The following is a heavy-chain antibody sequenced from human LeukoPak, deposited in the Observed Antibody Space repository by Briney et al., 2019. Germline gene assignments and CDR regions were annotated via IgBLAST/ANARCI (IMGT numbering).Heavy chain of an antibody. CDR1: GGTFSSYA. V-gene: IGHV1-69*01. D-gene: IGHD3-3*01. CDR3: ARVRYYDFWSGYYNFDY. Sequence: SVKVSCKASGGTFSSYAISWVRQAPGQGLEWMGGIIPIFGTANYAQKFQGRVTITADESTSTAYMELSSLRSEDTAVYYCARVRYYDFWSGYYNFDYWGQGTPVTVSS. CDR2: IIPIFGTA. J-gene: IGHJ4*02.